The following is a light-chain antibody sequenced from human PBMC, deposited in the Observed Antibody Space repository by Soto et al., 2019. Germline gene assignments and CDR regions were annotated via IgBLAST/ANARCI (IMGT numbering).Light chain of an antibody. V-gene: IGKV3-20*01. CDR3: QQYVTSPPGT. CDR2: GAS. CDR1: QSVSNNY. Sequence: IVLTQSPGTLSLSPGERATLSCRASQSVSNNYLAWYQQKPGQAPRLLIYGASSRATGIPDRFSGSGSGTDFTLTISRLEPGDFEVYCCQQYVTSPPGTFGQGTKVEIK. J-gene: IGKJ1*01.